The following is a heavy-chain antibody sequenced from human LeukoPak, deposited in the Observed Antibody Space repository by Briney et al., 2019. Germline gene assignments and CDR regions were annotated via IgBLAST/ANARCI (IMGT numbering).Heavy chain of an antibody. D-gene: IGHD2-2*01. V-gene: IGHV3-21*01. CDR2: ISSSSYI. CDR1: GFTFSSYS. J-gene: IGHJ5*02. Sequence: GGSLRLSCAASGFTFSSYSMNWVRQAPGKGLEWVSSISSSSYIYYADSVKGRFTISRDNAKNSLYLQMNSLRAEDTAVYYCARDLDIVVVPAWFDPWGQGTLVTVSS. CDR3: ARDLDIVVVPAWFDP.